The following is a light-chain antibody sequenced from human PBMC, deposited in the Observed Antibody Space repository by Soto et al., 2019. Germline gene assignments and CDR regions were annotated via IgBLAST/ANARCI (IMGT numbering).Light chain of an antibody. CDR1: QSVRSNY. V-gene: IGKV3-20*01. Sequence: EIVLTQSPDTLSLSPGERATLSCRASQSVRSNYLAWYQQKPGQAPRFLIYDASSRATGIPDRFSGSGSGTGFTLTISILEPEDFAVYYCQQYGSSPLTFGGGTKVEIK. CDR2: DAS. CDR3: QQYGSSPLT. J-gene: IGKJ4*02.